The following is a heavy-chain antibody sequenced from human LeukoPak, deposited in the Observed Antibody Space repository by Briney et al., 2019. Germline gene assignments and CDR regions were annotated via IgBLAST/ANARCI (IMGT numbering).Heavy chain of an antibody. CDR3: ARHRSKWLQSSFDY. Sequence: SETLSLTCTVSGGSISSSSYYWGWIRQPPGKGLELIGTIYYSGSTYYNLSLKSRVTISVDTSKNQFSLKLNSVTAADTAVYYCARHRSKWLQSSFDYWGQGTLVTVSS. V-gene: IGHV4-39*01. J-gene: IGHJ4*02. CDR2: IYYSGST. CDR1: GGSISSSSYY. D-gene: IGHD5-24*01.